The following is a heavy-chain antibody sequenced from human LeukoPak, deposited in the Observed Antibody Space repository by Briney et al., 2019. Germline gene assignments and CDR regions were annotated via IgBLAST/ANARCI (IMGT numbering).Heavy chain of an antibody. D-gene: IGHD5-24*01. CDR3: ARPNYDC. CDR2: ISYDGSNK. CDR1: GFTFSSYA. J-gene: IGHJ4*02. Sequence: GRSLRLSCAASGFTFSSYAMHWVRQAPGKGLEWVAVISYDGSNKYYADSVKGRFTISRDNSKNTLYLQMNSLRAEDTAVYYCARPNYDCWGQGTLVTVSS. V-gene: IGHV3-30-3*01.